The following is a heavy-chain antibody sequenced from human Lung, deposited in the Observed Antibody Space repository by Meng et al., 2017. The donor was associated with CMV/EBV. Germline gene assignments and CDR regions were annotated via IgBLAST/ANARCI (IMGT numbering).Heavy chain of an antibody. CDR2: IFSNDEK. J-gene: IGHJ5*01. V-gene: IGHV2-26*01. Sequence: SGXXLVTPTATLTLTCTVPGISLSNARMGVRWSRQPPGNALEWLAHIFSNDEKSYSTSLKSRLTISKDTSKSQVVLTMTNMYPVDTATYYCAPCQLRFLEWDPPSWFDPXGQGXLVTVSS. CDR1: GISLSNARMG. D-gene: IGHD3-3*01. CDR3: APCQLRFLEWDPPSWFDP.